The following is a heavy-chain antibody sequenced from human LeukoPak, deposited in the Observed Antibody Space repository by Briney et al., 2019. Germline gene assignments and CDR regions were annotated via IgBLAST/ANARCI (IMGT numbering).Heavy chain of an antibody. CDR2: INPNSGGT. D-gene: IGHD2-15*01. CDR3: ASGDIVVGYYYYYGMDV. V-gene: IGHV1-2*02. J-gene: IGHJ6*02. Sequence: ASVKVSCKASGYTFTGDYMHWVRQAPGQGLEWMGWINPNSGGTNYAQKFQGRVTMTRDTSISTAYMELSRLRSDDTAVYYCASGDIVVGYYYYYGMDVWGQGTTVTVSS. CDR1: GYTFTGDY.